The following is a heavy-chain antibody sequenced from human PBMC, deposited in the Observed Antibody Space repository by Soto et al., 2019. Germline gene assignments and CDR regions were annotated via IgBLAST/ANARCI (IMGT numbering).Heavy chain of an antibody. D-gene: IGHD2-15*01. CDR1: GGSISSNY. Sequence: TVSGGSISSNYWSWIRQPPGKGLEWIGSMLYSGLTYYNPSLKSRVTLSVDTSKNQFSVRLNSVTASDTAVYYCAPLSVSLSGPYGIHVWGQGTTVTVSS. V-gene: IGHV4-39*01. J-gene: IGHJ6*02. CDR3: APLSVSLSGPYGIHV. CDR2: MLYSGLT.